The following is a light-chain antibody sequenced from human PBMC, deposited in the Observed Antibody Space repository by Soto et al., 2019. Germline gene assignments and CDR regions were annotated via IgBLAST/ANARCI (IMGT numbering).Light chain of an antibody. CDR3: QQYTTLSWT. V-gene: IGKV3-20*01. CDR2: GTS. J-gene: IGKJ1*01. CDR1: QTVRNNY. Sequence: EFVLTQSPGTLSLSLGERATLSCRASQTVRNNYLAWYQQKPGQAPRVLIYGTSSRATGIPDRFSGSGSGTDFTLTISRLEPEDFAVYYCQQYTTLSWTFGQGTKVDIK.